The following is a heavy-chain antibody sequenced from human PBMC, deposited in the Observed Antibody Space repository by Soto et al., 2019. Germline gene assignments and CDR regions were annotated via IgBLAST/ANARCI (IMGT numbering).Heavy chain of an antibody. D-gene: IGHD1-7*01. CDR3: ARLNYYYYYYGMDA. V-gene: IGHV4-39*01. CDR2: IYYSGST. CDR1: GGSISSSSYY. Sequence: SETLSLTCTVSGGSISSSSYYWGWIRQPPGKGLEWIGSIYYSGSTYYNPSLKSRVTISVDTSKNQFSLKLSSVTAADTAVYYCARLNYYYYYYGMDAWGQGTTVTVSS. J-gene: IGHJ6*02.